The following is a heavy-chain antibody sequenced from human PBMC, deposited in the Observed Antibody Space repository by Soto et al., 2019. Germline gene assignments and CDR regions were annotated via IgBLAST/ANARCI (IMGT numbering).Heavy chain of an antibody. V-gene: IGHV4-59*01. CDR2: ISYSETT. CDR3: ARYGGTYFVY. D-gene: IGHD1-26*01. CDR1: GDSIISSY. Sequence: SETLSLTCTVSGDSIISSYWSWIRQPPGKGLEWIGFISYSETTNYNPSLKSRVTMSVDTSKNQFSLKLNSVTAADTAVYYCARYGGTYFVYWGQGPLVTVSS. J-gene: IGHJ4*02.